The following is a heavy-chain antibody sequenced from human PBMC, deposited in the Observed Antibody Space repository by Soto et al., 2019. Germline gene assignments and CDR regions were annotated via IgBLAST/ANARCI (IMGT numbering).Heavy chain of an antibody. CDR3: ARSSDYYPALFDI. V-gene: IGHV1-18*01. D-gene: IGHD3-10*01. J-gene: IGHJ3*02. CDR1: GYTFTSYG. CDR2: ISAYNGNT. Sequence: ALVNVSCKASGYTFTSYGISWVRQAPGQGLEWMGWISAYNGNTNYAQKLQGRVTMTTDTSTSTAYMELRSLRSDDTAVYYCARSSDYYPALFDIWGQGTMVTVSS.